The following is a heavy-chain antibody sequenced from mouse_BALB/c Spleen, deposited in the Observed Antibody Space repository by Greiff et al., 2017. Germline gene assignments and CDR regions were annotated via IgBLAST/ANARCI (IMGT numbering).Heavy chain of an antibody. D-gene: IGHD1-1*01. CDR1: GYTFTSYW. Sequence: QVQLQQPGAELVKPGASVKLSCKASGYTFTSYWMHWVKQRPGQGLEWIGEINPSNGRTNYNEKFKSKATLTVDKSSSTAYMQLSSLTSEDSAVYYCARTFMRTWFAYWGQGTLVTVSA. CDR2: INPSNGRT. CDR3: ARTFMRTWFAY. V-gene: IGHV1S81*02. J-gene: IGHJ3*01.